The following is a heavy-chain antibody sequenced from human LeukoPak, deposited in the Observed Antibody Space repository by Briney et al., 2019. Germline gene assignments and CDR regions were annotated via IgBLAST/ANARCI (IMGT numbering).Heavy chain of an antibody. J-gene: IGHJ4*02. D-gene: IGHD4-17*01. CDR2: IYYSGLT. V-gene: IGHV4-39*02. CDR3: ASGTFDDYGDYDRGDYFDH. CDR1: GGSITSSSSY. Sequence: PSETLSLTCTVSGGSITSSSSYWGWVRQPPGKGPERIGSIYYSGLTYDNPSLKSRVSISVDPAKNHFSLKVTSVTAADTAVYYCASGTFDDYGDYDRGDYFDHWGQGTLVTVSS.